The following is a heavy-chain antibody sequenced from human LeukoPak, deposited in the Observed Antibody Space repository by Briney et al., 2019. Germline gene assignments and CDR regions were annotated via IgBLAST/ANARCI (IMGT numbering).Heavy chain of an antibody. J-gene: IGHJ4*02. D-gene: IGHD6-19*01. V-gene: IGHV1-18*04. CDR3: ARYSSGWVSLDY. Sequence: SVKVSCKASGYTFTSYYMHWVRQAPGQGLEWMGWISAYNGNTNYAQKLHGRVTMTTDTSTSTAYMELRSLRSDDTAVYYCARYSSGWVSLDYWGQGTLVTVSS. CDR1: GYTFTSYY. CDR2: ISAYNGNT.